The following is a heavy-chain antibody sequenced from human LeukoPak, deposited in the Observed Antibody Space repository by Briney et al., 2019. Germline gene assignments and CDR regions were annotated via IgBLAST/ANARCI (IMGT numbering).Heavy chain of an antibody. D-gene: IGHD6-6*01. J-gene: IGHJ4*02. V-gene: IGHV3-30*01. CDR1: GFTFSSYA. Sequence: GGSLRLSCAASGFTFSSYAMHWVRQARGKGLEWVAVISYDGSNKYYADSVKGRFTISRDNSKNTLYLQMNSLRAEDTAVYYCTRDGEYSSSPGIFDYWGQGTLVTVSS. CDR2: ISYDGSNK. CDR3: TRDGEYSSSPGIFDY.